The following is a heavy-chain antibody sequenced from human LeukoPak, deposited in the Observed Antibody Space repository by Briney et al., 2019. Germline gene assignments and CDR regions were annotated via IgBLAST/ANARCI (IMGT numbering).Heavy chain of an antibody. CDR3: AKGDYYDSSGSTDY. Sequence: PGGSLRLSCAASGFTFSSYAMSWVRQAPGKGLEWVSAISGSGGSTYYADSVKGRVTISRDNSKNTLYLQMNSLRAEDTAVYNCAKGDYYDSSGSTDYWCQGALVTVSS. CDR1: GFTFSSYA. J-gene: IGHJ4*02. V-gene: IGHV3-23*01. D-gene: IGHD3-22*01. CDR2: ISGSGGST.